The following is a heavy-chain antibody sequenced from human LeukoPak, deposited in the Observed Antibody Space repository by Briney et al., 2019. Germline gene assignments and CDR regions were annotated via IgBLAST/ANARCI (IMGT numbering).Heavy chain of an antibody. J-gene: IGHJ6*02. Sequence: PSETLSLTCTVSRDSISGSYWTWVRQPPGQGLEWIGQIHYSGRADYNPSLKRRITISVDTSKNQMSLTLTSVTAADTAIYYCVKFGVDYDMGVWGQGTTVTVSS. V-gene: IGHV4-59*01. CDR1: RDSISGSY. D-gene: IGHD3-16*01. CDR2: IHYSGRA. CDR3: VKFGVDYDMGV.